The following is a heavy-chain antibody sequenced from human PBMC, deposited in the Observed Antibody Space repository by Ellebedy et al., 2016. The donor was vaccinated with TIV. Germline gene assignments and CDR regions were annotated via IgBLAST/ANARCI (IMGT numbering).Heavy chain of an antibody. CDR1: GFTFSSYA. D-gene: IGHD5-18*01. V-gene: IGHV3-23*01. Sequence: PGGSLRLSCAASGFTFSSYAMSWVRQAPGKGLEWVSAISGSGGSTYYADSVKGRFTISRDNSKNTLYLQMNSLRAEDTAVYYCAGSGYSYGVFDYWGQGTLVTVSS. J-gene: IGHJ4*02. CDR2: ISGSGGST. CDR3: AGSGYSYGVFDY.